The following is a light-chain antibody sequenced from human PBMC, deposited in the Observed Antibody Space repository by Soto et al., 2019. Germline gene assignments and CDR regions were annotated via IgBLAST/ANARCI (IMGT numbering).Light chain of an antibody. CDR1: QSVSSSY. J-gene: IGKJ1*01. CDR3: PQYSSSPRT. V-gene: IGKV3-20*01. CDR2: GAS. Sequence: EIVLTQSPGTLSLSPGERATLSCRASQSVSSSYLAWYQQKRGQAPSLLMYGASRRATGIPERFSGSGSGTDFTLTISRLEPEDCAVYYCPQYSSSPRTFGQGTKVDIK.